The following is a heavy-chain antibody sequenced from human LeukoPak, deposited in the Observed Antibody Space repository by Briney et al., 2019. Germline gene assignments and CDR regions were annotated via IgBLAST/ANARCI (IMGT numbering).Heavy chain of an antibody. CDR3: AKDYPHDYGDSYFDS. CDR2: ISSSSSYK. Sequence: GGSLRLSCAASGFTFSSYSMNWVRQAPGKGLEWVSSISSSSSYKYYADSLKGRSTISRDNAKNSLYLQMNSLGAEDTALYYCAKDYPHDYGDSYFDSWGQGTLVTVSS. J-gene: IGHJ4*02. D-gene: IGHD4-17*01. V-gene: IGHV3-21*01. CDR1: GFTFSSYS.